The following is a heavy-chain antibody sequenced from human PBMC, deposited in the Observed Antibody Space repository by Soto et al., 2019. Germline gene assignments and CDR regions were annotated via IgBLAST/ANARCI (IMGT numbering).Heavy chain of an antibody. CDR3: ARVEDLRVRGTYNWFDP. D-gene: IGHD3-10*01. V-gene: IGHV3-48*02. CDR1: GFTFSSYS. Sequence: GGSLRLSCAASGFTFSSYSMNWVRQAPGKGLEWVSYISSSSSTIYYADSVKGRFTISRDNAKNSLYLQMNSLRDEDTAVYYCARVEDLRVRGTYNWFDPWGQGTLVTVSS. CDR2: ISSSSSTI. J-gene: IGHJ5*02.